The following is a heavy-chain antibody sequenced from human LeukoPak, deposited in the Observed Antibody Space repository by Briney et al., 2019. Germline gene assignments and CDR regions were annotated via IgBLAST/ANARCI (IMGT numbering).Heavy chain of an antibody. CDR1: GGSFSGYY. Sequence: SETLSLTCAVYGGSFSGYYWSWIRQPPGKGLEWIGEINHSGSTNYNPSLKSRVTISVDTSKNQFSLKLSSVTAADTAVYYCARGLPEIQLWLHDPPDYWGQGTLVTVSS. CDR2: INHSGST. D-gene: IGHD5-18*01. J-gene: IGHJ4*02. CDR3: ARGLPEIQLWLHDPPDY. V-gene: IGHV4-34*01.